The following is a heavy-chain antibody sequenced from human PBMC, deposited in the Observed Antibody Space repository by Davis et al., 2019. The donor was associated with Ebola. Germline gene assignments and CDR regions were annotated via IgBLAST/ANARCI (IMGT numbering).Heavy chain of an antibody. CDR3: ASGYCSGGSCSRSPTY. CDR1: GFTFNTCW. CDR2: INQDGSEK. D-gene: IGHD2-15*01. Sequence: PGGSLRLSCAASGFTFNTCWMTWVRQAPGKGLEWVANINQDGSEKYYVDSVKGRFTISRDNAKNSLYLQMNSLRAEDTAVYFCASGYCSGGSCSRSPTYWGQGSMVTVSS. J-gene: IGHJ4*02. V-gene: IGHV3-7*01.